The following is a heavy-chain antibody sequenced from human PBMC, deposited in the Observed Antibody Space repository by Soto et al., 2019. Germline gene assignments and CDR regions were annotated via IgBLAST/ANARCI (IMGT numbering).Heavy chain of an antibody. V-gene: IGHV3-48*01. CDR2: ISSSSSTI. Sequence: EVQLVESGGGLVQPGGSLRLSCAASGFTFSSYSMNWVRQAPGKGLEWVSYISSSSSTIYYADSVKGRFTISRDNAKNSLYLQMISLRAEDTAVYYCARDIGDYDRSGYYYNYWGQGTLVTVSS. D-gene: IGHD3-22*01. J-gene: IGHJ4*02. CDR3: ARDIGDYDRSGYYYNY. CDR1: GFTFSSYS.